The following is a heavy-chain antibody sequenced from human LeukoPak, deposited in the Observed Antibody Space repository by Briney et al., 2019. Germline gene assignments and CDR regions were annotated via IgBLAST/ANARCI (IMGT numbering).Heavy chain of an antibody. V-gene: IGHV3-7*02. CDR3: ARSGGGYFDY. CDR2: IKQDGSAK. J-gene: IGHJ4*02. Sequence: PGGSLRLSCAASGFTFSSYWMSWVRQAPGKGLEWVANIKQDGSAKYYVDSVKGRFTISRDNAKNTLYLQMNSLIAEDTAVYYCARSGGGYFDYWGQGTLVTVCS. D-gene: IGHD3-16*01. CDR1: GFTFSSYW.